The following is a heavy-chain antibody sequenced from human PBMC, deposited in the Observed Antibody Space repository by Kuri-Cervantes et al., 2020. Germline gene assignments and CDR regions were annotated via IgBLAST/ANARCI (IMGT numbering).Heavy chain of an antibody. Sequence: GESLKISCAVSAFTFSRFNMNWGRQAPGKGLEWASSISYSSGYMYYADSVKGRFTISRDNAKNSLYLQMNSLRAEDTAVYYCARYLGYSGYGYFDYWGQGTLVTVSS. CDR3: ARYLGYSGYGYFDY. CDR1: AFTFSRFN. CDR2: ISYSSGYM. D-gene: IGHD5-12*01. V-gene: IGHV3-21*01. J-gene: IGHJ4*02.